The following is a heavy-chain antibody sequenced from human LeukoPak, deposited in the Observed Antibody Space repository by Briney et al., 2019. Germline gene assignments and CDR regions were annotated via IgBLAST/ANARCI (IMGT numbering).Heavy chain of an antibody. Sequence: GSSLRLSCAASGFTFSSYGMHWVREAPGKGLECGADISYDGSNKYYADSVKGRFTISRDNSKNTLYLQMNSLRAEDTAVYYCAKATTTLFGYYYGMDVWGQGTTVTVSS. CDR2: ISYDGSNK. D-gene: IGHD3-3*01. CDR1: GFTFSSYG. V-gene: IGHV3-30*18. J-gene: IGHJ6*02. CDR3: AKATTTLFGYYYGMDV.